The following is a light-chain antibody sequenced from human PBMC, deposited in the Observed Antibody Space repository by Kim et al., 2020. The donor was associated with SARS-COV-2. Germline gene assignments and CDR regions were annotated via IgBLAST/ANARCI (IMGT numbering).Light chain of an antibody. CDR3: QQYDTSPYT. Sequence: LSPGERATLSCRTSQTVISSFLGWYQQKPGPAPRLLIYGASDRATGVPDRFSGSGSGTDFTLTISRLEPEDCAVYYCQQYDTSPYTFGQGTKLEI. V-gene: IGKV3-20*01. CDR2: GAS. CDR1: QTVISSF. J-gene: IGKJ2*01.